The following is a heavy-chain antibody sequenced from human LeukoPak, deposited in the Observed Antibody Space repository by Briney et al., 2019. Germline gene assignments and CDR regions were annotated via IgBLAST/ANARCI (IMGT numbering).Heavy chain of an antibody. CDR3: AKAHSSSWSYFDY. V-gene: IGHV3-23*01. J-gene: IGHJ4*02. CDR1: GFIFSNYV. CDR2: SGSGGRT. D-gene: IGHD6-13*01. Sequence: GGSLRLSCAASGFIFSNYVMSWVRRAPGKGLEWVSGSGSGGRTYYADSVKGRFTISRDNSKNTLYLQMNSLRAEDTAVYYCAKAHSSSWSYFDYWGQGTLVTVSS.